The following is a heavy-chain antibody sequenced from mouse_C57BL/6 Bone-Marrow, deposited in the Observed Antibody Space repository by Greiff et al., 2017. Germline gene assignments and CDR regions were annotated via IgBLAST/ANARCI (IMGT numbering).Heavy chain of an antibody. Sequence: QVQLQQPGAELVKPGASVKMSCKASGYTFTSYWITWVKQRPGQGLEWIGDISPGSGSTNYNEKFKSKATLTVDTSSSTAYMQLSSLTSEDSAVYYCTRETVVAPDVDVWGTGTTVTVSS. CDR3: TRETVVAPDVDV. V-gene: IGHV1-55*01. D-gene: IGHD1-1*01. J-gene: IGHJ1*03. CDR2: ISPGSGST. CDR1: GYTFTSYW.